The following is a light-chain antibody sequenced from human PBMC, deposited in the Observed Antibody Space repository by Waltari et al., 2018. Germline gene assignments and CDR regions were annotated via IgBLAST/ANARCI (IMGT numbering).Light chain of an antibody. CDR1: QSVGNY. Sequence: IQMTQSPTSLSAFLGGRVTITCRASQSVGNYVNWYQHRPGQAPKVLIYAASTLQGGVPSRLSGSGSGTVFTLTINSLQPEDLSIYYCQQTYSAPLSFGGGTKVEMK. CDR3: QQTYSAPLS. J-gene: IGKJ4*01. V-gene: IGKV1-39*01. CDR2: AAS.